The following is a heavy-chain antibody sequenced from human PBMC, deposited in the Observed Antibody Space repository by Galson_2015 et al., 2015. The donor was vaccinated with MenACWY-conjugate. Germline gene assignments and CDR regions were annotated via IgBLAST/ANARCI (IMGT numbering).Heavy chain of an antibody. CDR3: AKATGDYAYYFDY. Sequence: SLRLSCAASGFTFSNYAMGWVRQAPGKGLEWVSVISGSGGSTYYADSVKGRFTISRDNSKSMLYLQMNSLRAEDTAVYYCAKATGDYAYYFDYWGQGTLVTVSS. D-gene: IGHD4-17*01. CDR1: GFTFSNYA. V-gene: IGHV3-23*01. CDR2: ISGSGGST. J-gene: IGHJ4*02.